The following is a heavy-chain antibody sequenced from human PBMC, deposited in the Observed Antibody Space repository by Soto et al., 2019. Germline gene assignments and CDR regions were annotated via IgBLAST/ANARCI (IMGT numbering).Heavy chain of an antibody. CDR2: ISYDGSNK. J-gene: IGHJ4*02. Sequence: VQLVASGGGVVQPGRSLRLSCAASGFTFSSYGMHWVRQAPGKGLGWVAVISYDGSNKYYSDSVKGRFTISRDNSKNTQYLQMNSLRAEDTAVYYCARGPYQIVVEDYFDYCGQRTLVTVSS. CDR1: GFTFSSYG. V-gene: IGHV3-30*03. D-gene: IGHD3-22*01. CDR3: ARGPYQIVVEDYFDY.